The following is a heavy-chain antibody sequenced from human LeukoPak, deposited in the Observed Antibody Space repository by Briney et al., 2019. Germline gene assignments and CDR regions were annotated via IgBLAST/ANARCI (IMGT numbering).Heavy chain of an antibody. Sequence: SETLSLTCTVSGGSISSSGYYWGWIRQPPGKGLEWIGSIYYSGSTYYNPSLKSRVTISVDTSKNQFSLKLSSVTAADTAVYYCARLGSSGWYLPYWGQGTLVTVSS. D-gene: IGHD6-19*01. CDR1: GGSISSSGYY. CDR3: ARLGSSGWYLPY. V-gene: IGHV4-39*01. CDR2: IYYSGST. J-gene: IGHJ4*02.